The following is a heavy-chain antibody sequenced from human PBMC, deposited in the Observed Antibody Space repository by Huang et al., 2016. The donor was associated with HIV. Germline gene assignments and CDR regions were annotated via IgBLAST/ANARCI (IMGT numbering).Heavy chain of an antibody. CDR3: VRGTRYGDYGLRHYYYYMDV. Sequence: QVQLVQSGAEVKTPGASVKVSCKASGYTFSSRDINWVRQAPGQGLEWMGWMNPKSGHTGYSQKFQGRVNITRSTSITTAYMELSSLRSADTAVYYCVRGTRYGDYGLRHYYYYMDVWGKGTTVTVSS. D-gene: IGHD4-17*01. V-gene: IGHV1-8*01. J-gene: IGHJ6*03. CDR1: GYTFSSRD. CDR2: MNPKSGHT.